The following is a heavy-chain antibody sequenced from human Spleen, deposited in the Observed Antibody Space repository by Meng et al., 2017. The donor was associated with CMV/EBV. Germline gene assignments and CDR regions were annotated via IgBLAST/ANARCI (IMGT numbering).Heavy chain of an antibody. V-gene: IGHV3-21*01. J-gene: IGHJ4*02. Sequence: GESLKISCAASGFSFSSYAMNWVRQAPGKGLEWVSSISCSSSYIYYADSVKGRFTISRDNAKNSLYLQMNILRAEDTAVYYCCVGGYYFYYWGQGTLVTVSS. CDR1: GFSFSSYA. CDR3: CVGGYYFYY. D-gene: IGHD3-16*01. CDR2: ISCSSSYI.